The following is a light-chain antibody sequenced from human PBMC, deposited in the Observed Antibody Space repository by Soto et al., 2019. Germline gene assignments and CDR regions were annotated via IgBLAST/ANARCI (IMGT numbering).Light chain of an antibody. CDR2: GAS. CDR3: HQYNNWPLGT. Sequence: DIVMTQSPLSLPVTPGEPASISCRSSQSVYVNLAWYQHKPGQSPRLLIYGASTRATGVPARFGGSGSGTEFTLTIRNLQAEDSAVYYCHQYNNWPLGTFGPGTKVDIK. J-gene: IGKJ1*01. CDR1: QSVYVN. V-gene: IGKV3-15*01.